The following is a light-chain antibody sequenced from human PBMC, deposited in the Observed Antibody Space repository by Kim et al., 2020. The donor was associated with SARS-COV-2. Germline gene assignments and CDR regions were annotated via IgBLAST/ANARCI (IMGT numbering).Light chain of an antibody. Sequence: ELTQPPSASGTPGQRVTISCSGSSSNIGSNTVNWYQQLPGTAPKLLIYSNNQRPSGVPDRFSGSKSGTSASLAISGLQSEDEADYYCAACDDSLNGPVFGGGTQLTVL. CDR1: SSNIGSNT. V-gene: IGLV1-44*01. CDR3: AACDDSLNGPV. J-gene: IGLJ3*02. CDR2: SNN.